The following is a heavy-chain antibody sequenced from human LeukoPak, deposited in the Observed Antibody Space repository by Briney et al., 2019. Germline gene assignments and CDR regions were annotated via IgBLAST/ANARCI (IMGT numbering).Heavy chain of an antibody. D-gene: IGHD3-22*01. CDR2: INPSGGST. CDR3: ARDNTADYYDSSGYYKGDAFDI. J-gene: IGHJ3*02. CDR1: GYTFTSYY. Sequence: ASVKVSCKASGYTFTSYYMHWVRQAPGQGLEWMGIINPSGGSTSYAQKLQGRVTMTRDTSTSTVYMELSSLRSEDTAVYFCARDNTADYYDSSGYYKGDAFDIWGQGTMVTVSS. V-gene: IGHV1-46*01.